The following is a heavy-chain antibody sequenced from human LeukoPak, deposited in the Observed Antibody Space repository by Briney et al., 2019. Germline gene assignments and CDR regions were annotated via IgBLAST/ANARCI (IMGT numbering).Heavy chain of an antibody. Sequence: LPGGSLRLSCAASGFTFSDYYMSWFRQAPGKGLEWFSLISGSGGSSYHADSAKGRFTISRENSKNTLYLQMSSLRVEDTAVYYCAKDRSSIVLMVYGVFDYWGQGTLVTVSS. CDR1: GFTFSDYY. CDR3: AKDRSSIVLMVYGVFDY. CDR2: ISGSGGSS. J-gene: IGHJ4*02. V-gene: IGHV3-23*01. D-gene: IGHD2-8*01.